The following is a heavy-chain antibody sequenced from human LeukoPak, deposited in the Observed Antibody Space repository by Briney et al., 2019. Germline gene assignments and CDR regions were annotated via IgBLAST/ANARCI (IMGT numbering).Heavy chain of an antibody. Sequence: GGSLRLSCAASGFIFSSYAMSWVRQAPGKGLEWVSAISGSGGSTYYADSVKGRFTISRDNSKNTLYLQMNSLRAEDTAVYYCAKSGSRVFGVDYFDYWGQGTLVTVSS. D-gene: IGHD3-3*01. V-gene: IGHV3-23*01. CDR3: AKSGSRVFGVDYFDY. CDR2: ISGSGGST. CDR1: GFIFSSYA. J-gene: IGHJ4*02.